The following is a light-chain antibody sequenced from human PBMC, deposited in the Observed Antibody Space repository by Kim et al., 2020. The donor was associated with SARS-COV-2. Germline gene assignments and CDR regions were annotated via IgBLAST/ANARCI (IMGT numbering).Light chain of an antibody. J-gene: IGKJ2*01. CDR1: PSISTW. V-gene: IGKV1-5*01. CDR3: QQYNSYSPYT. Sequence: DVQMTQSPSTLSASLGDRVTITCRASPSISTWLAWYQQKPGKAPKLLIYDTSSLESGVPSRFSGRGSGTEFTLTISSLQPDDFATYYCQQYNSYSPYTFGQGTKLEI. CDR2: DTS.